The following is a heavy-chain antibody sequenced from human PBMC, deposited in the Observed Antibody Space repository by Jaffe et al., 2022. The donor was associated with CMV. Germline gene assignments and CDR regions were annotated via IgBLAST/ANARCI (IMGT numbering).Heavy chain of an antibody. CDR2: ISSSSSYI. CDR3: ARRGVDSSGHYYMDV. Sequence: EVQLVESGGGLVKPGGSLRLSCAASGFTFSSYSMNWVRQAPGKGLEWVSSISSSSSYIYYADSVKGRFTISRDNAKNSLYLQMNSLRAEDTAVYYCARRGVDSSGHYYMDVWGKGTTVTVSS. CDR1: GFTFSSYS. J-gene: IGHJ6*03. D-gene: IGHD3-22*01. V-gene: IGHV3-21*01.